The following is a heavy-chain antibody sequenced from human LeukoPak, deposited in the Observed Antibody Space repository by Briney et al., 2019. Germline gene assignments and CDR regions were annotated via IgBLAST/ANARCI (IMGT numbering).Heavy chain of an antibody. Sequence: ASVKVSCKASGFTFTSSAMQWVRQARGQRLEWIGWIVVGSGNTNYAQKFQERVTITRDMSTSTAYMELSSLRSEDTAVCYCAAARERDGYNYYFDYWGQGTLVTVSS. CDR2: IVVGSGNT. CDR1: GFTFTSSA. V-gene: IGHV1-58*02. CDR3: AAARERDGYNYYFDY. D-gene: IGHD5-24*01. J-gene: IGHJ4*02.